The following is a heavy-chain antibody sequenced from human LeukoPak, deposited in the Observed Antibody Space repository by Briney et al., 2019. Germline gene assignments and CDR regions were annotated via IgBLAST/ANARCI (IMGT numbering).Heavy chain of an antibody. Sequence: SETLSLTXAVYDGSLSGYFYSWIRKPPGKGLEWIGETDPSGITYYKPSLKSRATISVDTSKNQFSLKLESVTAADTAVYYCGRRWVSYFHQDVWSTGTTVIVSS. CDR2: TDPSGIT. CDR3: GRRWVSYFHQDV. CDR1: DGSLSGYF. D-gene: IGHD1-26*01. J-gene: IGHJ6*04. V-gene: IGHV4-34*01.